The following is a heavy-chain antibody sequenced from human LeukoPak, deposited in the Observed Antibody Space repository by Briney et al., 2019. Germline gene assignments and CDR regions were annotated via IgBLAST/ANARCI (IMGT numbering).Heavy chain of an antibody. CDR3: AREQFNY. J-gene: IGHJ4*02. Sequence: GGAPRLSCAASGFTFCGFVMHWVRPALRKGLEYVSAISSNGGSTYDANSVKGRFTISRDNSKNTLYLQMGSRRAEDMAVYYCAREQFNYWGQGTLVTVSP. V-gene: IGHV3-64*01. CDR1: GFTFCGFV. CDR2: ISSNGGST.